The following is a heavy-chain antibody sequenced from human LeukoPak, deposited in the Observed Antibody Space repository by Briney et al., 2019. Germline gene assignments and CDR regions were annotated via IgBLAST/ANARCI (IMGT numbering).Heavy chain of an antibody. D-gene: IGHD4-17*01. Sequence: ASVKVSCKASGYTFTSYYMHWVRQAPGQGLEWMGIINPSGGSTSYAQKFQGRVTITADESTSTAYMELSSLRSEDTAVYYCARDPIYGDYTRGREEYNWFDPWGQGTLVTVSS. CDR1: GYTFTSYY. CDR3: ARDPIYGDYTRGREEYNWFDP. CDR2: INPSGGST. V-gene: IGHV1-46*01. J-gene: IGHJ5*02.